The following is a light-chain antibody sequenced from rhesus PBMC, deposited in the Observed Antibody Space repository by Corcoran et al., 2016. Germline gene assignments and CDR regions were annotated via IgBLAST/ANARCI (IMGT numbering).Light chain of an antibody. CDR2: STS. CDR1: QSFSSS. J-gene: IGKJ1*01. Sequence: DIQMTQSPSSLSVSVGDSVTITCRASQSFSSSLAWYQQKPGKAPKLLIYSTSSLHSGVPSRFSGSYSGTDVTRTISSLQPEDIGSYYCQQYYSEPWTFGQGTKVEIK. V-gene: IGKV1-46*01. CDR3: QQYYSEPWT.